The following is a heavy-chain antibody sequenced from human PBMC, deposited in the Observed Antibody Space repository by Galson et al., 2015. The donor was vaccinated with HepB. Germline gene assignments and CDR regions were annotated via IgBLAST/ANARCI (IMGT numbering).Heavy chain of an antibody. J-gene: IGHJ4*02. CDR1: GFTFSSYI. V-gene: IGHV3-21*01. CDR2: ISSSGSHI. Sequence: SLRLSCAGSGFTFSSYIMNWVRQAPGKGLEWVSSISSSGSHIYYADSVKGRFTISRDNAKNSLYLQMDSLRAEDTAVYYCGRDLAISGFLSTFDYRGQGTLVTVSS. D-gene: IGHD3-3*01. CDR3: GRDLAISGFLSTFDY.